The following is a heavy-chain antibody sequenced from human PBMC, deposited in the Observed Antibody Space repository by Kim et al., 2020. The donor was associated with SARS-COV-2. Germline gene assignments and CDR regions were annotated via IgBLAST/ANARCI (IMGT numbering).Heavy chain of an antibody. Sequence: GGSLRLSCAASGFTFSRYCMSWVRQAPGKGLEWVSRICSGGSTIYSEDVVEGRTIITSDNVKNGFLLIKNMMGVEETAVYYCAGRVVLGRYSAVYF. CDR1: GFTFSRYC. CDR3: AGRVVLGRYSAVYF. J-gene: IGHJ1*01. V-gene: IGHV3-74*01. D-gene: IGHD3-16*01. CDR2: ICSGGSTI.